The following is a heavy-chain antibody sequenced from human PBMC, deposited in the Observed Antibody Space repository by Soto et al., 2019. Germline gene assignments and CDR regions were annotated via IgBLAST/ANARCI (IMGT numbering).Heavy chain of an antibody. Sequence: QVQLVQSGAEVKRPGASVKLSCKASGYTFTKYAIHWVRQAPGQGLEWMGWINAGSGNTKYSQKFQGRVTTTRDTSASTAYMELSSLRSEDTAVYYCARDPNYYYDSSGYYSSWFDPWGQGTLVTVSS. CDR3: ARDPNYYYDSSGYYSSWFDP. J-gene: IGHJ5*02. CDR2: INAGSGNT. V-gene: IGHV1-3*01. CDR1: GYTFTKYA. D-gene: IGHD3-22*01.